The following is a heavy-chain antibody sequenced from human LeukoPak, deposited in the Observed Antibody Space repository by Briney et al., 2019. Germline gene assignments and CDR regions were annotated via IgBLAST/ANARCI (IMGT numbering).Heavy chain of an antibody. D-gene: IGHD5-12*01. Sequence: RASVNVSCKTSGGTFNNYAISWVRQAPGQGLEWMGRVVPMFSIRNYPQTFRGRVNITADKATNTAYMELRSLRAEDTAIYYCATEPSRSYSFDHLDFWGLGTQVTVSS. CDR1: GGTFNNYA. J-gene: IGHJ4*02. V-gene: IGHV1-69*04. CDR2: VVPMFSIR. CDR3: ATEPSRSYSFDHLDF.